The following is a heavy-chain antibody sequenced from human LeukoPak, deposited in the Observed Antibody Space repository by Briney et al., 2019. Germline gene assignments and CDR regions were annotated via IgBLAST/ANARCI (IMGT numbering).Heavy chain of an antibody. CDR2: ISAYNGNT. V-gene: IGHV1-18*01. D-gene: IGHD1-14*01. CDR3: ARDTSRLPGYYYYHGMDV. Sequence: ASVKVSCKASGYTFTSYGISWVRQAPGQGLEWMGWISAYNGNTNYAQKLQGRVTMTTDTSTSTAYMELRSLRSDDTAVYYCARDTSRLPGYYYYHGMDVWGQGTTVTVSS. J-gene: IGHJ6*02. CDR1: GYTFTSYG.